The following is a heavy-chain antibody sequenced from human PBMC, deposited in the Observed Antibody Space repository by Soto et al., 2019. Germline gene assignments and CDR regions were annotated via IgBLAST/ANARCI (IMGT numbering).Heavy chain of an antibody. CDR1: GGSISGSTYY. CDR2: IYYSGST. V-gene: IGHV4-39*07. Sequence: SETLSLTCTVSGGSISGSTYYWAWIRQPPGKGPEWIGCIYYSGSTNDNPALKSRVTISVDTSKNQFSLKLSSVTAADTAVYYCASGSGSGYSYGPRGSYYYGMDVWGQGTTVTVSS. D-gene: IGHD5-18*01. CDR3: ASGSGSGYSYGPRGSYYYGMDV. J-gene: IGHJ6*02.